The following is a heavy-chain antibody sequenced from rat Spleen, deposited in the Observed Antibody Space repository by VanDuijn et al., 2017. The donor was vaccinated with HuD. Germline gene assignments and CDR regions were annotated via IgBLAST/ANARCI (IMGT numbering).Heavy chain of an antibody. J-gene: IGHJ3*01. Sequence: EVQLVDSGGGLVQPGKSLRLSCAASGFTFSDYNMAWVRQAPKRGLEWVASISYDGSSTYYRDSVKGRLTISRDNAKSTLYLQMDSLRSEDTATYHCARPGGYYYSTYMGFLYWGQGTLVTVSS. CDR3: ARPGGYYYSTYMGFLY. CDR2: ISYDGSST. CDR1: GFTFSDYN. D-gene: IGHD1-2*01. V-gene: IGHV5-7*01.